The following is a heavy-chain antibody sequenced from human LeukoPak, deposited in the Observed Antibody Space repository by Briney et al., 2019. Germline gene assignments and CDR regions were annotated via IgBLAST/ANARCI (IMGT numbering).Heavy chain of an antibody. V-gene: IGHV1-69*04. CDR1: GGTFSSYA. J-gene: IGHJ3*02. D-gene: IGHD3-22*01. Sequence: GASVKVSCKASGGTFSSYAISWVRQAPGQGLEWMGRIIPILGIANYAQKFQGRVTITADKSTSTVYMELSSLRSEDTAVYYCARATGYYDSSGYNDAFDIWGQGTMVTVSS. CDR3: ARATGYYDSSGYNDAFDI. CDR2: IIPILGIA.